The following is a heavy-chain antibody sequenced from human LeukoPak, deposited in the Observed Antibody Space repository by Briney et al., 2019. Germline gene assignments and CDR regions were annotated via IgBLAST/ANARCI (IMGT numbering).Heavy chain of an antibody. CDR2: ISYDGGNK. V-gene: IGHV3-30*01. D-gene: IGHD2-2*01. J-gene: IGHJ4*02. CDR1: GFTFSSYA. CDR3: ARDPTPVVVPAAPLDY. Sequence: GRSLRLSCAASGFTFSSYAMHWVRQAPGKGLEWVAVISYDGGNKYYADSVKGRFTISRDNSKNTLYLQMNSLRAEDTAVYYCARDPTPVVVPAAPLDYWGQGTLVTVSS.